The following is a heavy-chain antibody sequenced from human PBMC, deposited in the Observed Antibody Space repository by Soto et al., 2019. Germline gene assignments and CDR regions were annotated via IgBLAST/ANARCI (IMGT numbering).Heavy chain of an antibody. Sequence: ASVKVSCKASGYTFTSYDINWVRQATGQGLEWMGWMNPNSGNTGYAQKFQGRVTMTRNTSISTAYMELSSLRSEDTAVYYCAFSRDYYDRRDYFDYRGQGSLVTVSA. V-gene: IGHV1-8*01. J-gene: IGHJ4*02. D-gene: IGHD3-22*01. CDR2: MNPNSGNT. CDR1: GYTFTSYD. CDR3: AFSRDYYDRRDYFDY.